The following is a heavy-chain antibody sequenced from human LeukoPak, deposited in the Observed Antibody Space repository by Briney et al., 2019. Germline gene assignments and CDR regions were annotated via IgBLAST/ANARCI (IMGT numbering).Heavy chain of an antibody. CDR1: GGSISSSSISGSSYY. V-gene: IGHV4-39*01. J-gene: IGHJ4*02. D-gene: IGHD3-3*01. Sequence: SETLSLTCTVSGGSISSSSISGSSYYWGWIRQPPGKGLEWIGSISYVGNTYYNPSLQSRVTISVDTSKNQFSLKLNSVTAADTAVYYCARGYFGTIFGVVILYYFDYWGQGTLVTVSS. CDR2: ISYVGNT. CDR3: ARGYFGTIFGVVILYYFDY.